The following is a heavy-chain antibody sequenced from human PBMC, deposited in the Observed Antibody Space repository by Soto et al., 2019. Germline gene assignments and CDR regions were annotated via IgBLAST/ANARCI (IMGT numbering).Heavy chain of an antibody. V-gene: IGHV3-23*01. Sequence: GGSLRLSCAASGFTFSSYTMSWVRQAPGKGLEWVSAISGSGGSTYYADSVKGRFTISRDNSKNTLYLQMNSLRAEDTAVYYCASRGTYSSGGKGHAFDIWGQGTMVTVSS. J-gene: IGHJ3*02. D-gene: IGHD6-19*01. CDR2: ISGSGGST. CDR3: ASRGTYSSGGKGHAFDI. CDR1: GFTFSSYT.